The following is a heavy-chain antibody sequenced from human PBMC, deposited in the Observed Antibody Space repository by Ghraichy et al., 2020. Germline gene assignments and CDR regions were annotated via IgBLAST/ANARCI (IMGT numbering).Heavy chain of an antibody. CDR3: ARGGVPIVVVPAAMHGYRPPFQH. CDR2: INHSGST. J-gene: IGHJ1*01. V-gene: IGHV4-34*01. Sequence: SETLPLTCAVYGGSFSGYYWTWIRQPPGKGLEWIGEINHSGSTNYNPSLKSRVTISVDTSKNQFSLKLNSVTAADTAVYYCARGGVPIVVVPAAMHGYRPPFQHWGQGTLVTVSS. CDR1: GGSFSGYY. D-gene: IGHD2-2*01.